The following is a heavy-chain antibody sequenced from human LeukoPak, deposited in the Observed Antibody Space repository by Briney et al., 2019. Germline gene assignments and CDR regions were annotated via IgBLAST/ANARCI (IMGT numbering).Heavy chain of an antibody. CDR2: IWYDGSSE. D-gene: IGHD2-15*01. V-gene: IGHV3-33*01. CDR3: ARDGGSGGDY. CDR1: GFTFSSYG. Sequence: GGSLRLSCVASGFTFSSYGFHWVRQAPGKGLEWVAVIWYDGSSEYYGDSVKGRFTISRDDSKNTLYLQMNSLGAEDTAVYYCARDGGSGGDYWGQGTLVTVSS. J-gene: IGHJ4*02.